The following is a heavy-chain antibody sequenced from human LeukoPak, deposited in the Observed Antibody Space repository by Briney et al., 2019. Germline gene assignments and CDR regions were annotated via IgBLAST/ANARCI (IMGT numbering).Heavy chain of an antibody. Sequence: ASVKVSCKASGYTFTGYYMHWVRQAPGQGLAWMGWINPNSGGTNYAQKFQGRVTMTRDTSTSTVYMELSSLRSEDTAVYYCARDSITMVRGSGYYYGMDVWGQGTTVTVSS. CDR3: ARDSITMVRGSGYYYGMDV. CDR1: GYTFTGYY. V-gene: IGHV1-2*02. J-gene: IGHJ6*02. D-gene: IGHD3-10*01. CDR2: INPNSGGT.